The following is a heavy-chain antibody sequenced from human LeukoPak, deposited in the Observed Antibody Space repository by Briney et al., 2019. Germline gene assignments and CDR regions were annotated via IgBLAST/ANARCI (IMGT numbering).Heavy chain of an antibody. Sequence: TGGSLRLSCAASGFIFSTYAMSWVRQAPGKGLEWVSAISDSGGSTYYADSVKGRFTISRDNSKSTLYLQMNSLRAEDTALYYCVKEDYYDSSGYYPLGFWGQGTLVTVSS. CDR3: VKEDYYDSSGYYPLGF. V-gene: IGHV3-23*01. CDR1: GFIFSTYA. J-gene: IGHJ4*02. CDR2: ISDSGGST. D-gene: IGHD3-22*01.